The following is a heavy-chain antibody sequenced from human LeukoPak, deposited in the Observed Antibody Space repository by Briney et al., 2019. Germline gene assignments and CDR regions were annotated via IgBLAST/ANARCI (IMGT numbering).Heavy chain of an antibody. V-gene: IGHV4-31*03. D-gene: IGHD4-17*01. CDR1: GGSISSGGYY. CDR3: ARGNYGDYAIDY. Sequence: SETLSLTCTVSGGSISSGGYYWSWIRQHPGKGLEWIEYIYYSGSTYYNPSLKSRVTISVDTSKNQFSLKLSSVTAADTAVYYCARGNYGDYAIDYWGQGTLVTVSS. J-gene: IGHJ4*02. CDR2: IYYSGST.